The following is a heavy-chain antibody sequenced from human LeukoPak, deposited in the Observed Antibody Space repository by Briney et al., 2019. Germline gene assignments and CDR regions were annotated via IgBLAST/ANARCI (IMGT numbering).Heavy chain of an antibody. CDR3: AKAGRIAATGDHYWFFDL. CDR1: GFTFSSYS. CDR2: VRYDGSNK. Sequence: GGSLRLSCAASGFTFSSYSMNWVRQAPGKGLEWVGFVRYDGSNKEYADSVKGRFTISRDNSKNSLYLQMTSLRAEDTAVYYCAKAGRIAATGDHYWFFDLWGRGTLVTVSS. J-gene: IGHJ2*01. D-gene: IGHD6-13*01. V-gene: IGHV3-30*02.